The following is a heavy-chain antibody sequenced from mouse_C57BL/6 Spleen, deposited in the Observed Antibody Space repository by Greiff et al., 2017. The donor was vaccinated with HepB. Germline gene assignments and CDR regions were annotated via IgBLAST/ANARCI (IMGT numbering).Heavy chain of an antibody. Sequence: EVQLVESGGGLVKPGGSLKLSCAASGFTFSSYAMSWVRQTPEKRLEWVATISDGGSYTYYPDNVKGRFTISRDNAKNNLYLQMSHLKSEDTAIYYCARPYGYDGGYFDVWGTGTTVTVSS. CDR3: ARPYGYDGGYFDV. J-gene: IGHJ1*03. D-gene: IGHD2-2*01. CDR1: GFTFSSYA. CDR2: ISDGGSYT. V-gene: IGHV5-4*01.